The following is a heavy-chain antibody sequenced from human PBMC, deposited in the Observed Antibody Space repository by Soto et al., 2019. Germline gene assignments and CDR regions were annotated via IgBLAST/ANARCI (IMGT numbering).Heavy chain of an antibody. D-gene: IGHD2-2*01. J-gene: IGHJ3*02. Sequence: ASVKVSCKASGYTFTSYGISWVRQAPGQGLEWMGWISAYNGNTNYAQKLQGGVTMTTDTSTSTAYMELRSLRSDDTAVYYCARDLIVVVRAAMQAFDIWGQGTMVTVSS. CDR2: ISAYNGNT. CDR3: ARDLIVVVRAAMQAFDI. CDR1: GYTFTSYG. V-gene: IGHV1-18*01.